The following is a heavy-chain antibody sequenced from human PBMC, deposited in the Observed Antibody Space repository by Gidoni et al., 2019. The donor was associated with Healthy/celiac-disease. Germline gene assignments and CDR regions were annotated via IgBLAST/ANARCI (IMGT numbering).Heavy chain of an antibody. J-gene: IGHJ2*01. CDR3: AKVEMAIWYFDL. CDR2: ISGSGGST. CDR1: AFTFSSYA. V-gene: IGHV3-23*01. Sequence: EVQLLESGGGLVQPGGSLRLSCAASAFTFSSYAMSGVRQAPGKGLEWVSAISGSGGSTYYADSVKGRFTISRDNSKNTLYLQMNSLRAEDTAVYYCAKVEMAIWYFDLWGRGTLVTVSS.